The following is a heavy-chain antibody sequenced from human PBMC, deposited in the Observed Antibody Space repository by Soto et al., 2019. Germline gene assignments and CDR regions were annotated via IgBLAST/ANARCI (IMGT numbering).Heavy chain of an antibody. Sequence: QVHLVESGGGVVQPGRSLRLSCAASKFTFSTMHWVRQAPGKGLEWLALISDEGTDISYADSVKGRFTISRGRPKDTLYLQMNSLTTEDTAVYYCAKDGGLVAGTWYGLDVWGRGTTVTVSS. D-gene: IGHD2-15*01. CDR2: ISDEGTDI. CDR3: AKDGGLVAGTWYGLDV. V-gene: IGHV3-30*18. J-gene: IGHJ6*02. CDR1: KFTFST.